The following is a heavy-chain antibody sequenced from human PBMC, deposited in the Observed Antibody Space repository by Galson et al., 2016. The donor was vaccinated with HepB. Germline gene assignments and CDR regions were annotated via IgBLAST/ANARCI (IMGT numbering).Heavy chain of an antibody. Sequence: SVKVSCKASGYTFTGYHIHWVRQAPGQGLEWMGWIDPDTGDTQYAQHFQGRVTMTRDTSISAAYLELSRLIFGDTAIYYCARDLFLTIPVDKPFGHWYFVLWGRGTLVTVSS. CDR2: IDPDTGDT. CDR1: GYTFTGYH. D-gene: IGHD3-16*01. J-gene: IGHJ2*01. CDR3: ARDLFLTIPVDKPFGHWYFVL. V-gene: IGHV1-2*02.